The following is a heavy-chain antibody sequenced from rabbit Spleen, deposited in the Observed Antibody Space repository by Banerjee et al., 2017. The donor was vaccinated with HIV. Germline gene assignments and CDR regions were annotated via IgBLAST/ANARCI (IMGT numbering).Heavy chain of an antibody. CDR2: IDLLFGTT. CDR1: GFDFSRTG. J-gene: IGHJ4*01. V-gene: IGHV1S47*01. Sequence: QLEESGGGLVKPGASLTVTCKASGFDFSRTGVSWVRQAPGKGLEWIGYIDLLFGTTYYANWVNGRFTISSHNAQNTLYLQLHSLTAADTATYFCVRGASGSGYYSLWGQGTLVTVS. D-gene: IGHD1-1*01. CDR3: VRGASGSGYYSL.